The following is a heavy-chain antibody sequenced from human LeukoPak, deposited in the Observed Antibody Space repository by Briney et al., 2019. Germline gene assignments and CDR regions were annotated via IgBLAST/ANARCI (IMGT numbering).Heavy chain of an antibody. CDR2: ISSSGGTT. D-gene: IGHD4-23*01. V-gene: IGHV3-23*01. CDR3: TKENWNRGNPPLDV. CDR1: GFSFSNNA. J-gene: IGHJ6*04. Sequence: GVLRLSCAASGFSFSNNAMNWVRQAPGKGLEWVSGISSSGGTTAYADSVKGRFAIPTDNSKSTLYLQMNSLRADDTAVYYCTKENWNRGNPPLDVWGKGTTVTVSS.